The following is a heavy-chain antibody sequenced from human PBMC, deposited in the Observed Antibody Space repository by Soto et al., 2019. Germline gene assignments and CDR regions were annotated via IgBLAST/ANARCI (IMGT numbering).Heavy chain of an antibody. Sequence: PSETLSLTCAVYGGSFSGYHCIFIRQPPGKGLEWIGEINHSGSTNYNPSLKSRVTISVDTSKNQFSLKLSSVTAADTAVYYRARGQWLVHYFDYWGQGTLVTVSS. D-gene: IGHD6-19*01. J-gene: IGHJ4*02. CDR1: GGSFSGYH. V-gene: IGHV4-34*01. CDR3: ARGQWLVHYFDY. CDR2: INHSGST.